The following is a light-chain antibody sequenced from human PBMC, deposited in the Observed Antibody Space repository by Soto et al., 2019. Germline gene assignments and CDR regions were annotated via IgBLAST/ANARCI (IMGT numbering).Light chain of an antibody. CDR2: KAS. Sequence: DIPMTQSPSTLSASVGYRVTITCRASQSISSWLAWYQQKPGKAPKLLIYKASSLESGVPSRFSGSGSGTEFTLTISSLQPDDFATYYCQQYNSYPWTFGQGTKVEIK. CDR3: QQYNSYPWT. CDR1: QSISSW. J-gene: IGKJ1*01. V-gene: IGKV1-5*03.